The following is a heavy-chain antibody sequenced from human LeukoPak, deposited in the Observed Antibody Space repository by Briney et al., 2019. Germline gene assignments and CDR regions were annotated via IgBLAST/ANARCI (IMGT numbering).Heavy chain of an antibody. V-gene: IGHV3-23*01. CDR3: AKDANYYDSSGFFIPFDY. CDR2: ISGNGHQT. CDR1: GFAFSRFA. D-gene: IGHD3-22*01. J-gene: IGHJ4*02. Sequence: GGSLRLSCSASGFAFSRFAVTWVRHLPGKGLDWVSTISGNGHQTYYGDSVKGRFSVSRDNSKNILYLQMDSLRADDSALYYCAKDANYYDSSGFFIPFDYWGQGNLVTVSS.